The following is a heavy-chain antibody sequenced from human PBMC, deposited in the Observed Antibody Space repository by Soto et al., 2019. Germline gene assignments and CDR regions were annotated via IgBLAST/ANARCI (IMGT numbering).Heavy chain of an antibody. Sequence: EVQLLESGGGLVQPGGSLRVSCTASGFTFSNYGMSWVRQAPGKGLEWVPSISGSGGGIYYADSVRGRFTISRDNSKNTLYLQMNDLRVEDTAVYYCAKNPSLIVVEWFDPWGQGTLVTVSS. D-gene: IGHD2-15*01. CDR2: ISGSGGGI. CDR1: GFTFSNYG. V-gene: IGHV3-23*01. CDR3: AKNPSLIVVEWFDP. J-gene: IGHJ5*02.